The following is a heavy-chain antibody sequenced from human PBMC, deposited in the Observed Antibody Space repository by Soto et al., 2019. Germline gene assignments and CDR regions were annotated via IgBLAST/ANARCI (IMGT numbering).Heavy chain of an antibody. D-gene: IGHD6-19*01. CDR2: IYWDDDK. CDR1: GFSLSASGVA. Sequence: SGPTLVNPTQTLTLTCTFPGFSLSASGVAVGWIRQPPGKALEWLALIYWDDDKRYSPSLKSRLTITKDTSKNQVVLTMTNIDPVDTATYYCAHRPIVVSGTRGFPLWFDPWGQGTLVTVSS. CDR3: AHRPIVVSGTRGFPLWFDP. V-gene: IGHV2-5*02. J-gene: IGHJ5*02.